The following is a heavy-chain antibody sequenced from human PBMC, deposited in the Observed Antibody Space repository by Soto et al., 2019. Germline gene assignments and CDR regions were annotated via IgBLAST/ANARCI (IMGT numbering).Heavy chain of an antibody. J-gene: IGHJ3*02. Sequence: QVQLQESGPGLVKTSETLSLTCTVSGGSISSYYWSWIRQPPGKGLECIGYIYDSGSTNYNPSLTSRVTLSVDTSKNQFPLKLSAVTAADTAVDSCARDRPAYYGSGSYYHVDAFDIWGQGTMVTVSS. V-gene: IGHV4-59*01. CDR3: ARDRPAYYGSGSYYHVDAFDI. CDR1: GGSISSYY. CDR2: IYDSGST. D-gene: IGHD3-10*01.